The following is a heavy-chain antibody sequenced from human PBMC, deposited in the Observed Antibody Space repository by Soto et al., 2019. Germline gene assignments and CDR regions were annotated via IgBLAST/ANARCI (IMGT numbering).Heavy chain of an antibody. CDR2: ISTTVNT. J-gene: IGHJ4*02. D-gene: IGHD1-7*01. CDR3: EGESGENWSYEAY. CDR1: GDTITSFS. Sequence: SETLSLTCTVSGDTITSFSWNWIRQSAGKGLEWIGRISTTVNTHYNPSLESRVTMSLDTSKNQFSLKLTSVTAADTAVYYCEGESGENWSYEAYWGQGTLVTVSS. V-gene: IGHV4-4*07.